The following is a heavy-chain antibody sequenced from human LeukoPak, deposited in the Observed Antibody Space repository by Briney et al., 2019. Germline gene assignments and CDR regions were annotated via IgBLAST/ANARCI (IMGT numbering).Heavy chain of an antibody. D-gene: IGHD3-10*01. Sequence: PSGTLSLTCAVSGGSISSSNWWRWVRQPPGKGLEWIGETYHSGSTNYNPSLRSRVTISVDKSKNQFSLKLSSVTAADTAVYYCARVPSASLGELPDYWGQGTLVTVSS. CDR1: GGSISSSNW. J-gene: IGHJ4*02. CDR3: ARVPSASLGELPDY. V-gene: IGHV4-4*02. CDR2: TYHSGST.